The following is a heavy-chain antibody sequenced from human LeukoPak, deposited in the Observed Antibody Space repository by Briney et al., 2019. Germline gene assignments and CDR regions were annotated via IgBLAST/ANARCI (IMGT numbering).Heavy chain of an antibody. CDR2: ISSSGSTI. J-gene: IGHJ4*02. D-gene: IGHD5-12*01. CDR1: GFTFSDYY. V-gene: IGHV3-11*04. Sequence: PGGSLRLSCAASGFTFSDYYMSWIRQAPGKGLEWVSYISSSGSTIYYADSVKGRFTISRGNAKNSLYLQMNSLRAEDTAVYYCATIGVVNLRSSYYFEKWGQGTLVTVSS. CDR3: ATIGVVNLRSSYYFEK.